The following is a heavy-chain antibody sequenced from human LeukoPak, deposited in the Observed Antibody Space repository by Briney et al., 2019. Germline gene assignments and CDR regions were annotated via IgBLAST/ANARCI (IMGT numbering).Heavy chain of an antibody. CDR1: GFTFSSYS. V-gene: IGHV3-21*01. J-gene: IGHJ4*02. D-gene: IGHD6-19*01. Sequence: GGSLRLSCAASGFTFSSYSMNWVRQAPGKGLEWVSSISSSSSYIYYADSVKGRFTISRDNAKNSLYLQMNSLRAEGTAVYYCAPGGYSSGLSIDYWGQGTLVTVSS. CDR2: ISSSSSYI. CDR3: APGGYSSGLSIDY.